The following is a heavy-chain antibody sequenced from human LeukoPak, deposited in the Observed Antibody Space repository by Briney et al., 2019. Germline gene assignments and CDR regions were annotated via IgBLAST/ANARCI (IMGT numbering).Heavy chain of an antibody. CDR3: AIPVLGYCSGGSCRWAFDI. CDR1: GYSFTSYW. Sequence: GESLNISCKGSGYSFTSYWISWVRQMPGKGLEWMGRIDPSDSYTNYSPSFQGHVTISADKSISTAYLQWSGLKASDTAMYYCAIPVLGYCSGGSCRWAFDIWGQGTMVTVSS. V-gene: IGHV5-10-1*01. J-gene: IGHJ3*02. D-gene: IGHD2-15*01. CDR2: IDPSDSYT.